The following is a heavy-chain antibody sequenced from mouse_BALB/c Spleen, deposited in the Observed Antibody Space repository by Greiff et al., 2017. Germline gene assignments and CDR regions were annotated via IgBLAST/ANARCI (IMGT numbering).Heavy chain of an antibody. D-gene: IGHD4-1*01. Sequence: QVQLQQSGAELVKPGASVKLSCKTSGYTFTSYWIQWVKQRPGQGLGWIGEIFPGTGTTYYNEKFKGKATLTIDTSSSTAYMQLSSLTSEDSAVYFCARGASWDRNWYFDVWGAGTTVTVSS. J-gene: IGHJ1*01. CDR2: IFPGTGTT. CDR1: GYTFTSYW. V-gene: IGHV1S132*01. CDR3: ARGASWDRNWYFDV.